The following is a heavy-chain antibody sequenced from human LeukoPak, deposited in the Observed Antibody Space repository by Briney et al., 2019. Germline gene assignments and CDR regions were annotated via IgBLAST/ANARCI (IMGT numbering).Heavy chain of an antibody. CDR1: GGTFSSYA. V-gene: IGHV1-69*13. CDR2: IIPIFGTA. D-gene: IGHD3-10*01. CDR3: ASGERITMVRGVIGYYYYYMDG. Sequence: ASLKVSCKASGGTFSSYAISWVPQAPGHRLEWMRGIIPIFGTANYAQKYQGRVTITADESTSTAYMELSSLRSEDTAVYYCASGERITMVRGVIGYYYYYMDGGGKGTTVTVS. J-gene: IGHJ6*03.